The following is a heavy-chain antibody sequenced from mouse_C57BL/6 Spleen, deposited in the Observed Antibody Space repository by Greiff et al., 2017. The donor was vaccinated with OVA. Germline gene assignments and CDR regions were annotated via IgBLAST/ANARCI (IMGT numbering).Heavy chain of an antibody. V-gene: IGHV1-52*01. J-gene: IGHJ4*01. CDR2: IDPSDSET. CDR1: GYTFTSYW. Sequence: QVQLQQPGAELVRPGSSVKLSCKASGYTFTSYWMHWVKQRPIQGLEWIGNIDPSDSETHYNQKFKDKATLTVDKSSSTAYMQLSSLTSEDSAVYYCARGSGYVRAMDYWGQGTSVTVSS. D-gene: IGHD3-2*02. CDR3: ARGSGYVRAMDY.